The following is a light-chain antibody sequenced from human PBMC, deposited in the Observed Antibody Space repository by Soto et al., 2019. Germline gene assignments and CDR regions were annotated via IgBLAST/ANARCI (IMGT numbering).Light chain of an antibody. CDR1: QSVSSRF. V-gene: IGKV3-15*01. Sequence: EIVLTQSPGTLSLSPGERATLSCRASQSVSSRFLAWYQQRPGQAPRLLIYDASTRATGIPPRFSGGGSGTEFTVTISSLQSEDFAIYYCQQYDIWPPYTFGQGTKVDIK. J-gene: IGKJ2*01. CDR3: QQYDIWPPYT. CDR2: DAS.